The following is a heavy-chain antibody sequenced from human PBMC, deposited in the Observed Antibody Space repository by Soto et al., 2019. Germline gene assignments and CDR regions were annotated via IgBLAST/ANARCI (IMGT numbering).Heavy chain of an antibody. D-gene: IGHD3-10*01. Sequence: SETLSLTCTVSGGSISSSSYYWGWIRQPPGKGLEWIGSIYYSGSTYYNPSLKSRVTISVDTSKNQFSLKLSSVTAADTAVYYCARPGDVLYYGSGALYGMDVWGQGTTVTVSS. CDR2: IYYSGST. CDR1: GGSISSSSYY. CDR3: ARPGDVLYYGSGALYGMDV. V-gene: IGHV4-39*01. J-gene: IGHJ6*02.